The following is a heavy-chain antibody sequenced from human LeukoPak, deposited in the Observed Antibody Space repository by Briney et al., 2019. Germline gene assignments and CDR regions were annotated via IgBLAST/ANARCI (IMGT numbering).Heavy chain of an antibody. J-gene: IGHJ4*02. V-gene: IGHV4-34*01. CDR3: ARRETYYYDSSGHMVFDY. Sequence: SETLSLTCAVYGGSFTDYYWNWIRQPPGKGLEWIGEINHSGSTNYNPSLKSRVTISVDTSKNQFSLKLSSVTAADTAVYYCARRETYYYDSSGHMVFDYWGQGTLVTVSS. D-gene: IGHD3-22*01. CDR2: INHSGST. CDR1: GGSFTDYY.